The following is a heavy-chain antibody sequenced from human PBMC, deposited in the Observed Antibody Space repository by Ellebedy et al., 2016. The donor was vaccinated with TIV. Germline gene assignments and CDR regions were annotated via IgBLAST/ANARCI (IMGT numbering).Heavy chain of an antibody. V-gene: IGHV2-26*01. J-gene: IGHJ4*02. CDR2: IFPNDKE. CDR3: ARTLRYCGGDCSSLFDF. CDR1: GFSLTNIIMG. Sequence: SGPTLVKPTETLTLTCTVSGFSLTNIIMGVSWFRQPPGKALEWLAHIFPNDKESYTASLKRRLTISKDTAKSQVVLTMSNMDPVDAATYYCARTLRYCGGDCSSLFDFWGPGTLVAVSS. D-gene: IGHD2-21*02.